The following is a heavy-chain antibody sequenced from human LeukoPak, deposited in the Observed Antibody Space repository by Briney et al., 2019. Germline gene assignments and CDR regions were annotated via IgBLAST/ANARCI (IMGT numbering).Heavy chain of an antibody. CDR3: AKSGLNRFDY. CDR2: IKQDGSER. CDR1: GFTFSSYW. J-gene: IGHJ4*02. D-gene: IGHD2-15*01. Sequence: PGGSLRLSCAVSGFTFSSYWMSWVRQAPGKGLEWVANIKQDGSERYCVDSVKGRFTISRDNSKNTLYLQMNSLRAEDTAVYYCAKSGLNRFDYWGQGTLVTVSS. V-gene: IGHV3-7*03.